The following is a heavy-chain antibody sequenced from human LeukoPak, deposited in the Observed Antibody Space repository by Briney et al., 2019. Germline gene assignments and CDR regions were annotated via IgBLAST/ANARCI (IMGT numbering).Heavy chain of an antibody. CDR3: AREHCSGDSGGKYYYYYYMDV. CDR1: GGSISSSSYY. CDR2: IYYSGST. J-gene: IGHJ6*03. Sequence: SETLSLTCTVSGGSISSSSYYWGWIRQPPGKGLEWIGSIYYSGSTYYNPSLKSRVTISVDTSKNQFSLKLSSVTAADTAVYYCAREHCSGDSGGKYYYYYYMDVWGKGTTVTVSS. V-gene: IGHV4-39*02. D-gene: IGHD2-15*01.